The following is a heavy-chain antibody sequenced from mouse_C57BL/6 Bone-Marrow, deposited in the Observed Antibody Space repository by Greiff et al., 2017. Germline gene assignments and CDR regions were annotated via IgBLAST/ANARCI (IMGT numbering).Heavy chain of an antibody. CDR2: ISSGSSTI. CDR3: ARSVLYAMDY. Sequence: EVQGVESGGGLVKPGGSLTLSCAASGFTFSDYGMHWVRQAPEKGLEWVAYISSGSSTIYYADTVKGRFTISRDNAKNTLFLQMTSLRSEDTAMYYCARSVLYAMDYWGQGTSVTVSS. J-gene: IGHJ4*01. CDR1: GFTFSDYG. V-gene: IGHV5-17*01.